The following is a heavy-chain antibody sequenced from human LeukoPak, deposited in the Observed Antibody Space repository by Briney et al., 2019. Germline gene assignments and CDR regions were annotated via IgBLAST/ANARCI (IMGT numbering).Heavy chain of an antibody. V-gene: IGHV4-39*07. D-gene: IGHD6-13*01. J-gene: IGHJ5*02. CDR1: GGSISSSSYY. CDR3: ARDYIAAAGVNWFDP. Sequence: SETLSLTCTVSGGSISSSSYYWGWIRQPPGKGLEWIGSIYHSGSTYYNPSLKSRVTISVDTSKNQFSLKLSSVTAADTAVYYCARDYIAAAGVNWFDPWGQGTLVTVSS. CDR2: IYHSGST.